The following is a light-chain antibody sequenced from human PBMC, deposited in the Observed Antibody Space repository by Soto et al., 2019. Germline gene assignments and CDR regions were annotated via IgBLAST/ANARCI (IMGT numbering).Light chain of an antibody. CDR2: YDS. CDR3: QVWDSSSDHPVV. J-gene: IGLJ2*01. Sequence: SYELTHPPSVSVAPGKTARFTCGGNNIGSKSVHWYQQKPGQAPVLVIYYDSDRPSGIPERFSGSNSGNTATLTISRVEAWDEADYYCQVWDSSSDHPVVFGGGTKLTVL. V-gene: IGLV3-21*04. CDR1: NIGSKS.